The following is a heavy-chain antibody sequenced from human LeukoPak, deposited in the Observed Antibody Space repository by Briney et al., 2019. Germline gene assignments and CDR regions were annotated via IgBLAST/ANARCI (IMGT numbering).Heavy chain of an antibody. J-gene: IGHJ4*02. V-gene: IGHV3-11*01. Sequence: PGGSLRLSCAASGFNFGDYYMTWIRQAPGEGLEWVSYISSGSRTINYADSVKGRFTISRDNGKNLVFLQMNSLRAEDTAVYYCARGDEVYCSGGACSSPTPRTNDYWGQGTLVTVSS. CDR2: ISSGSRTI. CDR1: GFNFGDYY. D-gene: IGHD2-15*01. CDR3: ARGDEVYCSGGACSSPTPRTNDY.